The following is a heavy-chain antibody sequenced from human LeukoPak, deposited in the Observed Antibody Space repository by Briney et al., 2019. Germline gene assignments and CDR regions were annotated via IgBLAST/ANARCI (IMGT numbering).Heavy chain of an antibody. CDR2: INPNSGGT. V-gene: IGHV1-2*02. CDR1: GYTFTGYY. J-gene: IGHJ4*02. Sequence: GASVKVSCKASGYTFTGYYMHWVRQAPGQGLEWMGWINPNSGGTNYAQKFQGRVTMTRDTSISTAYMELSRLRSDDTAVYYCGREPVGVQGVPRRHFDYWGQGTLVTVSS. D-gene: IGHD3-10*01. CDR3: GREPVGVQGVPRRHFDY.